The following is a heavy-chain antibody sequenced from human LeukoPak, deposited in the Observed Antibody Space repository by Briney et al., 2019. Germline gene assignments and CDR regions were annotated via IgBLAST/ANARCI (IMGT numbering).Heavy chain of an antibody. J-gene: IGHJ6*02. V-gene: IGHV3-30*18. CDR1: GFTFSSYG. CDR3: AEDNSYYYGSGSSDYGMDV. CDR2: ISYDGSNK. Sequence: PGRSLRLSCAASGFTFSSYGMHWVRQAPGKGLEWVAVISYDGSNKYYADSVKGRFTISRDNSKNTLYLQMNSLRAEDTAVYYCAEDNSYYYGSGSSDYGMDVWGQGTTVTVSS. D-gene: IGHD3-10*01.